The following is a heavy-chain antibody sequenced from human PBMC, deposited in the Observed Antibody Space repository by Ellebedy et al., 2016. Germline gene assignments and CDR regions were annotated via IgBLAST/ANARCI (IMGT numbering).Heavy chain of an antibody. V-gene: IGHV3-48*02. J-gene: IGHJ4*02. CDR1: GFTFSSYS. CDR2: ISSSSSTI. Sequence: GESLKISCAASGFTFSSYSMNWVRQAPGKGLEWVSYISSSSSTIYYADSVKGRFTISRDNAKNSLYLKMNSLRDEDTAVYYCARAHRGYSYGTIFDYWGQGTLVTVSS. CDR3: ARAHRGYSYGTIFDY. D-gene: IGHD5-18*01.